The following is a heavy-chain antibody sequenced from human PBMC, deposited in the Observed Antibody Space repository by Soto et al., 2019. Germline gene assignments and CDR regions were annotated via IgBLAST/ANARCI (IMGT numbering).Heavy chain of an antibody. V-gene: IGHV3-11*01. Sequence: GGSLRLSCAASGFTFSDYYMSWIRQAPGKGLEWVSYISSSGSTMYYADSVKGRFTISRDNAKNSLYLQMNSLRAEDTVVYYCARDTEYNWNYVDYWGQGTLVTVSS. J-gene: IGHJ4*02. CDR3: ARDTEYNWNYVDY. CDR2: ISSSGSTM. D-gene: IGHD1-20*01. CDR1: GFTFSDYY.